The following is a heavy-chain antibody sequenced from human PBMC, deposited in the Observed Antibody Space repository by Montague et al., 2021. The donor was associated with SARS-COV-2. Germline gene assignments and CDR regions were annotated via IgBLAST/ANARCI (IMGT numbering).Heavy chain of an antibody. CDR3: ARGPTNNIGMVATRLDY. CDR2: INHSGST. Sequence: SETLSLTCAVYGGSFSGYYWNWIRQPPGKGLEWIGEINHSGSTNYNPSLKSRVTISVDTSNNQFSLKLTSVTAADTAVYYCARGPTNNIGMVATRLDYWGRGTLVTVSS. CDR1: GGSFSGYY. V-gene: IGHV4-34*01. D-gene: IGHD5-12*01. J-gene: IGHJ4*02.